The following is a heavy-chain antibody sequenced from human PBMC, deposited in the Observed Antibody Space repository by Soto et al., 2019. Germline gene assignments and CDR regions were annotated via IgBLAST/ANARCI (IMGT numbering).Heavy chain of an antibody. CDR2: IYYNGNT. Sequence: QVQLQESGPGLVKPSETLSLTCSVSGGSISNHYWSWIRQPPGKGLAWIGSIYYNGNTNYNPSLKSRVTMSVDTSRNQISLKLTTVTAADTAVYYCTRANWYSEYWGQGTLVTVSS. CDR1: GGSISNHY. D-gene: IGHD7-27*01. J-gene: IGHJ4*02. CDR3: TRANWYSEY. V-gene: IGHV4-59*11.